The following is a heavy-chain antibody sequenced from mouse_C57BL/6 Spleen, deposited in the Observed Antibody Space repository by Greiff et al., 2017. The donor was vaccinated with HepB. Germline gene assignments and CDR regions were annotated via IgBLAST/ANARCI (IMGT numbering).Heavy chain of an antibody. CDR3: TILLRDY. CDR1: GYTFTDYE. V-gene: IGHV1-15*01. D-gene: IGHD1-1*01. CDR2: IDPETGGT. Sequence: VQLQQSGAELVRPGASVTLSCKASGYTFTDYEMHWVKQTPVHGLEWIGAIDPETGGTAYNQKFKGKAILTADESSSTAYMELRSLTSEDSAVYYCTILLRDYWGQGTTLTVSS. J-gene: IGHJ2*01.